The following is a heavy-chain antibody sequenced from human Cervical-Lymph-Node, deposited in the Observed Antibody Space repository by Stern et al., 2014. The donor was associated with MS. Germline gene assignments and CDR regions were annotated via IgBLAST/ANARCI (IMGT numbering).Heavy chain of an antibody. CDR2: IILAFGVT. V-gene: IGHV1-69*01. J-gene: IGHJ4*02. D-gene: IGHD3-3*01. CDR3: ATERPSLSRFYFDS. Sequence: QVQLVQSGAEVRRPGSSVKGSCKASGDTFTSYAISWVRQAPGQGLEWLGGIILAFGVTNSQPKFQGRLTLTADASTSTVYMTLTTLTSEDTALYFCATERPSLSRFYFDSWGQGTLVSVSS. CDR1: GDTFTSYA.